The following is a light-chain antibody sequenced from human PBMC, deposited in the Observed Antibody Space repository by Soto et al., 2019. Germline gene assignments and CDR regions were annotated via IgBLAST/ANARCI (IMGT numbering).Light chain of an antibody. J-gene: IGKJ1*01. Sequence: ETVMTQSPATLSVSPGERATLSCRASQSLSSNLAWYQQRPGQAPRLLIYGASTRATGIPARFSGSGSGTEFTLTISSLQSEDFGVYFCQQYNNWPWTFGRGTKVDIK. CDR3: QQYNNWPWT. CDR2: GAS. CDR1: QSLSSN. V-gene: IGKV3-15*01.